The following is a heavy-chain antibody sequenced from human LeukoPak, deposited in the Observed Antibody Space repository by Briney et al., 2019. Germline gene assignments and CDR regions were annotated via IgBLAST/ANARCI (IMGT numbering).Heavy chain of an antibody. Sequence: SETLSLTCTVSGGSISSSSYYWGWIRQPPGKGLEWIGSIYYSGSTYYNPSLKSRVTISVDTSKNQFSLKLSSVTAADTAVYYCARSKSSSSSDAFDIWGQGTMVTVSS. CDR2: IYYSGST. CDR3: ARSKSSSSSDAFDI. J-gene: IGHJ3*02. D-gene: IGHD6-6*01. V-gene: IGHV4-39*07. CDR1: GGSISSSSYY.